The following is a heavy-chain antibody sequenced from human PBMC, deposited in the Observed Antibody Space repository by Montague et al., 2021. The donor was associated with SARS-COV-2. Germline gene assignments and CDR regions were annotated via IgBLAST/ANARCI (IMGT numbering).Heavy chain of an antibody. J-gene: IGHJ4*02. D-gene: IGHD1-26*01. Sequence: SETLSLTCAVSDGSITSPNWWNWVRQPPGKGLEWIGEIYYTGNTNYNPSLKSRVTIFIGKSKNHFSLQLSSVTAADTAVYYCARKGSGRSDLAYWGQGTLVTVSS. V-gene: IGHV4-4*02. CDR3: ARKGSGRSDLAY. CDR1: DGSITSPNW. CDR2: IYYTGNT.